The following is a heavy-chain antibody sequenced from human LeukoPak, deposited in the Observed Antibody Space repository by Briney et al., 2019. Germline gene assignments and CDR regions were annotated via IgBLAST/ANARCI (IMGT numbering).Heavy chain of an antibody. V-gene: IGHV1-69*05. CDR1: GGTFSSYA. Sequence: ASVKVSCKASGGTFSSYAISWVRQAPGQGLEWMGGIIPIFGTANYAQKFQGGVTITTDESTSTAYMELSSLRSEDTAVYYCARVRYYDYVWGSYRQGYYMDVWGKGTTVTVSS. CDR3: ARVRYYDYVWGSYRQGYYMDV. D-gene: IGHD3-16*02. J-gene: IGHJ6*03. CDR2: IIPIFGTA.